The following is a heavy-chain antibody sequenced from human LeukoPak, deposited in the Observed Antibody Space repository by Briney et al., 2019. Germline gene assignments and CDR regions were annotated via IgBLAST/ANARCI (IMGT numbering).Heavy chain of an antibody. CDR1: GFTFSSYA. CDR2: ISGSGGST. D-gene: IGHD5-12*01. J-gene: IGHJ4*02. CDR3: AKDSSQWIQWVPFDY. Sequence: PGGSLRLSCAASGFTFSSYAMSWVRQTPGKGLEWVSAISGSGGSTYYADSVKGRFTISRDNSKNTLYLQMNSLRAEDTAVYYCAKDSSQWIQWVPFDYWGQGTLATVSS. V-gene: IGHV3-23*01.